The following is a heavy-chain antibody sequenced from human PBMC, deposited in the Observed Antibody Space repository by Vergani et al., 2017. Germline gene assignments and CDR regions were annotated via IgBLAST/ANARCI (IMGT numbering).Heavy chain of an antibody. CDR1: GYTFTDHY. D-gene: IGHD4-17*01. CDR3: ATPQTVTTGGMEV. J-gene: IGHJ6*02. CDR2: VDPEDGET. Sequence: EVQLVQSGAEVKKPGATMKISCKVSGYTFTDHYMHWVKQDPGKGLGWMGLVDPEDGETIYAEKFKGRVTIAADTSTDTAHLELSSLRSEDTAVYYCATPQTVTTGGMEVWGQGTTVIVSS. V-gene: IGHV1-69-2*01.